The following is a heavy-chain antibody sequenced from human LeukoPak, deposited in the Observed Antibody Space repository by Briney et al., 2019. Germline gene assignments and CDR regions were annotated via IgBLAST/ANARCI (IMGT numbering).Heavy chain of an antibody. CDR2: IRDNGATT. Sequence: PGASLRLSCAASGFTFSSYSMSWVRQAPGKGLEWVPSIRDNGATTYHADSVKGRFTISRDNPKNTAYLQMNSLRAEDTAVYFCAKGNSGYYYDYWGQGALVTVSS. CDR3: AKGNSGYYYDY. D-gene: IGHD3-22*01. V-gene: IGHV3-23*01. CDR1: GFTFSSYS. J-gene: IGHJ4*02.